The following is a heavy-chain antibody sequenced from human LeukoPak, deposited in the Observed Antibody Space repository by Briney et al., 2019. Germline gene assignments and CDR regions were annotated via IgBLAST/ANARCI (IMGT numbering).Heavy chain of an antibody. D-gene: IGHD3-10*01. V-gene: IGHV3-30-3*01. CDR1: GFTFSSYA. Sequence: PGGSLRLSCAASGFTFSSYAMHWVRQAPGKGLEWVAVISYDGSNKYYADSVKGRFTISRDNSKNTLYLQMNSLRAEDTAVYYCARDAQRFSYGSEKLYWGQGTLVTVSS. J-gene: IGHJ4*02. CDR3: ARDAQRFSYGSEKLY. CDR2: ISYDGSNK.